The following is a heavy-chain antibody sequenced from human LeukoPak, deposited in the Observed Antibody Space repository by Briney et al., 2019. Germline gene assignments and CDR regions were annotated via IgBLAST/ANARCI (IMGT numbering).Heavy chain of an antibody. J-gene: IGHJ6*03. Sequence: GGSLRLSCAASGFTFSSYAMSWVRQAPGKGLELVSAISGGGGSTYYADSVKGRFTISRDNSKNTLYLQMNSLRAEDTAVYYCATAPYGSGTAGIYYYYYYMDVWGKGTTVTVSS. CDR2: ISGGGGST. D-gene: IGHD3-10*01. CDR1: GFTFSSYA. CDR3: ATAPYGSGTAGIYYYYYYMDV. V-gene: IGHV3-23*01.